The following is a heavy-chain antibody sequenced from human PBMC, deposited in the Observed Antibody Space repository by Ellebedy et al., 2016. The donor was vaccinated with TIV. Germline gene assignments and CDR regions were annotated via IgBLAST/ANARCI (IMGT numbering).Heavy chain of an antibody. V-gene: IGHV3-30-3*01. Sequence: EGSLRLSCAASGFTFSRFAMHWVRQAPGKGLEWVAVISYDGNNNYYADSVKGRFTISRDNSKNTMYLQMSSLRADDTAVYYCARDHCISTGCYAGVDYWGQGTLVTVSS. J-gene: IGHJ4*02. CDR2: ISYDGNNN. CDR1: GFTFSRFA. D-gene: IGHD2-2*01. CDR3: ARDHCISTGCYAGVDY.